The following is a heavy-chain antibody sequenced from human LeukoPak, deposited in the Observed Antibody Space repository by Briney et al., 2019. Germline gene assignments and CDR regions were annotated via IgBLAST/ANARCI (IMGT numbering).Heavy chain of an antibody. V-gene: IGHV4-34*01. CDR1: GGSISSGAYS. J-gene: IGHJ4*02. CDR3: ARGVRWLQPLSW. Sequence: SETLSLTCAVSGGSISSGAYSWSWIRQPPGKGLEWIGEINHSGSTNYNPSLKSRVTISVDTSKNQFSLKLSSVTAADTAVYYCARGVRWLQPLSWWGQGTLVTVSS. D-gene: IGHD5-24*01. CDR2: INHSGST.